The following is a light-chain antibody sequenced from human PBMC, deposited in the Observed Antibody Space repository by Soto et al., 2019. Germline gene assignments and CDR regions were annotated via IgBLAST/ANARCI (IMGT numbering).Light chain of an antibody. CDR1: QSLLHSNGYNY. V-gene: IGKV2-28*01. J-gene: IGKJ5*01. CDR2: LGS. Sequence: DIVMTQSPLSLPVTPGEPASISCRSSQSLLHSNGYNYLDWYLQKPGQSPQLLIYLGSNRASGVPDRLSGSGSGTDFTLKISRVEADDVGVYYCMHGLQTRSLGHGTLLEMK. CDR3: MHGLQTRS.